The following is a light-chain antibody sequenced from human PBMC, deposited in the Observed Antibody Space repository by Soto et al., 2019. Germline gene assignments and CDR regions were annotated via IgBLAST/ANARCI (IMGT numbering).Light chain of an antibody. CDR3: AAWDDSLNGRV. J-gene: IGLJ1*01. CDR1: SSNIGRDT. Sequence: QSVLTQPPSASGTPGQRVIISCSGSSSNIGRDTVNWYRQFPGTAPKLLIYYDNLRPSGVPDRISGSKSGTSASLAISGLQSDDEADYYCAAWDDSLNGRVFGTGTKLTVL. CDR2: YDN. V-gene: IGLV1-44*01.